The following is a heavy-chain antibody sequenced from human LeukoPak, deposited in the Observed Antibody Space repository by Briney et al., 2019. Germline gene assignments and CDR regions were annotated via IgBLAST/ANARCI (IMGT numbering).Heavy chain of an antibody. Sequence: GGSLRLSCAASGFTFSSYAMHWVRQAPGKGLEYVSAISSNGGSTYYANSVEGRFTISRDNSKNTLYLQMGSLRAEDMAVYYCARTSRFAYSYGYSPHPYDYWGQGTLVTVSS. CDR2: ISSNGGST. CDR1: GFTFSSYA. V-gene: IGHV3-64*01. D-gene: IGHD5-18*01. CDR3: ARTSRFAYSYGYSPHPYDY. J-gene: IGHJ4*02.